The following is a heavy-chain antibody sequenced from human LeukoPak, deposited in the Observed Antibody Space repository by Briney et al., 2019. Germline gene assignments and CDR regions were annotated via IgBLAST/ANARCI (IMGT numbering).Heavy chain of an antibody. J-gene: IGHJ4*02. CDR2: IYSGGST. CDR3: ATISGSFDYLDY. Sequence: GGSLRLSCAASGFTVSSNYMTWVRQAPGKGLEWVSLIYSGGSTYYADSVKGRFTISRDNSKNTMYLQMKSLRVEDTALYYCATISGSFDYLDYWGQGTLVTVSS. D-gene: IGHD1-26*01. V-gene: IGHV3-53*01. CDR1: GFTVSSNY.